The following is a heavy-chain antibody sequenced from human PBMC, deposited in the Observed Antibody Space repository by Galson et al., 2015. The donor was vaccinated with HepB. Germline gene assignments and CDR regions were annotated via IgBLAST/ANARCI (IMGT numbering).Heavy chain of an antibody. Sequence: SLRLSCAASGFTFSSYAMHWVRQAPGKGLEWVAVISYDGSNKYYADSVKGRFTISRDNSKNTLYLQMNSLRAEDTAVYYCGRVWGAVAGSIPDYWGQGTLVTVSS. CDR2: ISYDGSNK. CDR1: GFTFSSYA. CDR3: GRVWGAVAGSIPDY. J-gene: IGHJ4*02. V-gene: IGHV3-30-3*01. D-gene: IGHD6-19*01.